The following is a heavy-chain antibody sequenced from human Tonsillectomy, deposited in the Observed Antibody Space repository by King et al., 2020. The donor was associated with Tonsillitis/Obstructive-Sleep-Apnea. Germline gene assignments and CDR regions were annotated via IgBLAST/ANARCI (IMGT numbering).Heavy chain of an antibody. CDR1: GYTFTGYY. CDR2: INPNSGGT. J-gene: IGHJ4*02. Sequence: QLVQSGAEVKKPGASVKVSCKASGYTFTGYYMHWVRQAPGQGLEWMGWINPNSGGTNYAQKFQGRVTMTRDTSISTDYMELSRLRSDDTAVYYCATEVRCDSSGYYYSPFDYWGEGNLVTVSS. CDR3: ATEVRCDSSGYYYSPFDY. D-gene: IGHD3-22*01. V-gene: IGHV1-2*02.